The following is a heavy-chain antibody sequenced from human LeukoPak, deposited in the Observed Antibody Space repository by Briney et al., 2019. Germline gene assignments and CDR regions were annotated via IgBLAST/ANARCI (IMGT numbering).Heavy chain of an antibody. J-gene: IGHJ5*02. D-gene: IGHD2-2*01. CDR2: IYSGGST. Sequence: GGSLRLSCAASGFTVSSNYMSWVRQAPGKGLEWVSVIYSGGSTYYADSVKGRFTISRDNSKNTLYLQMNSLRAEDTAVYYCARVGSTRGRSWFDPWGQGTLVTVSS. CDR3: ARVGSTRGRSWFDP. CDR1: GFTVSSNY. V-gene: IGHV3-53*01.